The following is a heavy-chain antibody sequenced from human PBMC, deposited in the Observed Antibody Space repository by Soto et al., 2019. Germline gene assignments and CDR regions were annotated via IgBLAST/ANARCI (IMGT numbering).Heavy chain of an antibody. J-gene: IGHJ5*02. CDR2: IIPIFGTA. CDR1: GGTFSSYA. V-gene: IGHV1-69*06. CDR3: AREEGGNYDFWSGYYTGWFDP. Sequence: QVQLVQSGAEVKKPGSSVKVSCKASGGTFSSYAISWVRQAPGQGLEWMGGIIPIFGTANYVQKFQGRVTITADKSTSTAYMELSSLRSEDTAVYYCAREEGGNYDFWSGYYTGWFDPWGQGTLVTVSS. D-gene: IGHD3-3*01.